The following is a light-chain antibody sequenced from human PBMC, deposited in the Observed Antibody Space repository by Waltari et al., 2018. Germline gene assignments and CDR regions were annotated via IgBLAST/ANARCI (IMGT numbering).Light chain of an antibody. Sequence: EIVLTQSPPTLSLSPGERATLSCRASQGVDNYIAWYQQKPGQAPRLLIFDITNRATGTPARFTGSGSGTDFTLTISSLEPDDFAFYYCQRRGSWPHRLTFGRGTKVE. CDR1: QGVDNY. J-gene: IGKJ4*01. V-gene: IGKV3-11*01. CDR2: DIT. CDR3: QRRGSWPHRLT.